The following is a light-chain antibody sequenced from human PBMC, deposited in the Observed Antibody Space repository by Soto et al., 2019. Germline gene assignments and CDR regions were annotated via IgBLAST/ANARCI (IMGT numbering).Light chain of an antibody. CDR2: DAS. V-gene: IGKV3-15*01. J-gene: IGKJ4*01. CDR1: QSVSSN. Sequence: EIVMTQSPATLSVSPGERATLSCRASQSVSSNLAWYQQKPGQTPRLRIYDASSGATGTPARCSGSGSATDYTLTISSLQSEDFAVYYCQQYNNWPLTFGGGTNVEIK. CDR3: QQYNNWPLT.